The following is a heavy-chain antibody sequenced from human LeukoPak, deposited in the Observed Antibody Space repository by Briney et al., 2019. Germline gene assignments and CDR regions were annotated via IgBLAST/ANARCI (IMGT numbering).Heavy chain of an antibody. CDR2: ISYDGSNK. Sequence: GGSLRLSCAASGFTFASSAVNWVCQAPGKGLEWVAVISYDGSNKYYADSVKGRFTISRDNSKNTLYLQMNSLRAEDTAVYYCARPPGVYDAFDIWGQGTMVTVSS. CDR3: ARPPGVYDAFDI. CDR1: GFTFASSA. J-gene: IGHJ3*02. D-gene: IGHD6-13*01. V-gene: IGHV3-30*01.